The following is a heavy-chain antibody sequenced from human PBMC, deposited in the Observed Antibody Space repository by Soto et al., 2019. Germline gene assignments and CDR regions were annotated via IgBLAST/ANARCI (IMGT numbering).Heavy chain of an antibody. Sequence: ASVKVSCKASGYTFTSYGISWVRQAPGQGLEWMGWISAYNGNTNYAQKLQGRVTMTTDTSTSTAYMELRSLRSDDTAVYYCARDIGSGSYASGFDPWGQGTLVTVPS. J-gene: IGHJ5*02. CDR3: ARDIGSGSYASGFDP. CDR2: ISAYNGNT. D-gene: IGHD1-26*01. CDR1: GYTFTSYG. V-gene: IGHV1-18*04.